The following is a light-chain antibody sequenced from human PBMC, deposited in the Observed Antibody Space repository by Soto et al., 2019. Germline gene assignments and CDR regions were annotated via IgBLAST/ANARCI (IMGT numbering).Light chain of an antibody. V-gene: IGLV2-18*02. CDR3: GSFTSSSTFL. CDR1: SSDIGANNR. J-gene: IGLJ2*01. Sequence: QSALTQPPSVSGSPGQSVTISCTGTSSDIGANNRLSWHQQSPGTAPKLMIYEVNSRPSGVPDRFSGSKSGNTASLTISGLQAEDEADYYCGSFTSSSTFLFGGGTKLTVL. CDR2: EVN.